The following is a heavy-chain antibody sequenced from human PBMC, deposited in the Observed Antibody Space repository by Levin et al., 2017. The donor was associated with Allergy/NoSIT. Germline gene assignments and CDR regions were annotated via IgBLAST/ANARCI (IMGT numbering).Heavy chain of an antibody. J-gene: IGHJ6*02. CDR1: GYSFTTYW. CDR2: IYPGDSDT. CDR3: ARHMGSTPYSYRYALNV. D-gene: IGHD5/OR15-5a*01. Sequence: GESLKISCKGSGYSFTTYWIAWVRQMPGKGLEWMGIIYPGDSDTRYSPSFQGQVTFSADKSIGTAYVQWTNLKASDTAMYYCARHMGSTPYSYRYALNVWGQGTTVTVSS. V-gene: IGHV5-51*01.